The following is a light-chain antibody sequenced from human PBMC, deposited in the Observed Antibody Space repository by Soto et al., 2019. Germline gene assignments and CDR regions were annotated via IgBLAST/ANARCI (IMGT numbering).Light chain of an antibody. Sequence: QSVLTQPASMSGSPGQSITISCTGTSSDVGGYNSVSWYQQHPGKAPQLMIYDVSYRPSGISSRFSGSKSGNTASLTISGLQADDEADYYCSSYATINTRVFGGGTKVTVL. CDR1: SSDVGGYNS. V-gene: IGLV2-14*01. J-gene: IGLJ2*01. CDR2: DVS. CDR3: SSYATINTRV.